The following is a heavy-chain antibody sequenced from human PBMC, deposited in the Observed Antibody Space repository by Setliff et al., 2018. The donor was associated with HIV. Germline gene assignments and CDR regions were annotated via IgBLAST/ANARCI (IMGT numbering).Heavy chain of an antibody. CDR3: ARQIFWRDYYFDY. Sequence: GASVKVSCKTSGYTFTNYGISWVRQAPGQRLEWMGWISAYDGNTNYAQKFQGRVTTTIDRSTSTAYMELRSLRSDDTAVYYCARQIFWRDYYFDYWGQGTLVTVSP. V-gene: IGHV1-18*01. CDR1: GYTFTNYG. D-gene: IGHD3-3*01. J-gene: IGHJ4*02. CDR2: ISAYDGNT.